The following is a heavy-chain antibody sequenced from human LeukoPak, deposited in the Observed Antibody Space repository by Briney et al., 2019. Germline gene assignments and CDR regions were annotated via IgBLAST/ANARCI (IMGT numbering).Heavy chain of an antibody. V-gene: IGHV1-18*04. Sequence: ASVKVSCKASGYTFTGYYMHWVRQAPGQGLEWMGWISAYNGNTNYAQKLQGRVTMTTDTSTSTAYMELRSLRSDDTAVYYCARDGFTIFGVVIIRDYYYYMDVWGKGTTVTVSS. D-gene: IGHD3-3*01. J-gene: IGHJ6*03. CDR3: ARDGFTIFGVVIIRDYYYYMDV. CDR2: ISAYNGNT. CDR1: GYTFTGYY.